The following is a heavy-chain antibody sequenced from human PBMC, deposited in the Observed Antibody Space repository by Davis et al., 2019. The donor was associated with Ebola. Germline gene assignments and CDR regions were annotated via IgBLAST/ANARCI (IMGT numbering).Heavy chain of an antibody. V-gene: IGHV3-30-3*01. J-gene: IGHJ2*01. CDR3: ATPAGYGDYSISWYFDL. Sequence: GESLKISCAASGFTFSSYAMHWVRQAPGKGLEWVAVISYDGSNKYYADSVKGRFTISRDNSKNTLYLQMNSLRAEDTAVYYCATPAGYGDYSISWYFDLWGRGTLVTVSS. CDR2: ISYDGSNK. D-gene: IGHD4-17*01. CDR1: GFTFSSYA.